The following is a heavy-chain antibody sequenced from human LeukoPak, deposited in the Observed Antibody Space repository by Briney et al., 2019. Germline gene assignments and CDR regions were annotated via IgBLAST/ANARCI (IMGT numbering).Heavy chain of an antibody. Sequence: PGGSLRLSCAASGFTFSSYSMNWVRQAPGKGLEWVSSISSSSSYIYYADSVKGRFTISRDNAKNSLYLQMNSLRAEDTAVYYCAKARPRWELYPFDYWGQGTLVTVSS. CDR1: GFTFSSYS. D-gene: IGHD1-26*01. J-gene: IGHJ4*02. CDR2: ISSSSSYI. V-gene: IGHV3-21*01. CDR3: AKARPRWELYPFDY.